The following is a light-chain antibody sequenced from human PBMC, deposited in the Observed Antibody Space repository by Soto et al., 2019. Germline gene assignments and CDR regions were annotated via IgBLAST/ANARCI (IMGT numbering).Light chain of an antibody. CDR2: DAS. CDR1: QSVSNY. CDR3: QQRSNWPLLT. J-gene: IGKJ4*01. V-gene: IGKV3-11*01. Sequence: EIVLTQSPATLSLSPGERATLSCRASQSVSNYLAWYQQKPGQAPRLLIYDASNRATGIPARFSGGGSGTDFTLTVSSLEPEDFAVYYCQQRSNWPLLTFGGGTKVEIK.